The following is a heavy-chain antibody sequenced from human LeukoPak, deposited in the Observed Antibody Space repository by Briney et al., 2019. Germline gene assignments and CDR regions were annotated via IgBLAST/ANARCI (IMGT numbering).Heavy chain of an antibody. CDR2: IIPIFGTA. CDR1: GGTFSSYA. V-gene: IGHV1-69*05. D-gene: IGHD3-10*01. Sequence: SVKVSCKASGGTFSSYAISWVRQAPGQGLEWMGGIIPIFGTANYAQKFQGRVTITTDESTSTAYMELSSLRSEDTAVYYCARGPYGSGSLRLFDYWGQGTLITVSS. CDR3: ARGPYGSGSLRLFDY. J-gene: IGHJ4*02.